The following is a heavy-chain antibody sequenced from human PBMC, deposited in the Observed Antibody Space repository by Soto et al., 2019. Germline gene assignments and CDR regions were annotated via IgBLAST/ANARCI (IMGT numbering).Heavy chain of an antibody. J-gene: IGHJ4*02. CDR1: DRIFSAST. Sequence: GSRILASSASDRIFSASTIYWVRHFTGKGLEAISAVSTSGRSTYYSDSVKDRFTISRDNSKNTLFLQMGILRPEDTAIYYCVKQAHGLDGVAFDYLGQGTQVTVSS. V-gene: IGHV3-64D*06. CDR3: VKQAHGLDGVAFDY. CDR2: VSTSGRST. D-gene: IGHD2-15*01.